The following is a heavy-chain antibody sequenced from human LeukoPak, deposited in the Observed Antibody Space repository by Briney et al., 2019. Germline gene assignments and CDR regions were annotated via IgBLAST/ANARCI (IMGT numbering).Heavy chain of an antibody. V-gene: IGHV3-30*18. CDR2: ISYDGSNK. CDR3: AKDRLYYDFWSGSSMDY. CDR1: GFTFSSYG. D-gene: IGHD3-3*01. Sequence: HAGRSLRLSCAASGFTFSSYGMHWVRQAPGKGLEWVAVISYDGSNKYYADSVKGRFTISRDNSKNTLYLQMNSLRAEDTAVYYCAKDRLYYDFWSGSSMDYWGQGTLVTVSS. J-gene: IGHJ4*02.